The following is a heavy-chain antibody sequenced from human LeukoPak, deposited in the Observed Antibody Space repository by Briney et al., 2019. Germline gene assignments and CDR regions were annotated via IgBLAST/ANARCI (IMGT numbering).Heavy chain of an antibody. J-gene: IGHJ5*02. D-gene: IGHD2-15*01. CDR2: IYYSGST. CDR3: ARDLIVSKGLGPLQARRYNWFDP. V-gene: IGHV4-39*07. Sequence: PSETLSLTCTVSGGSISSSSYYWGWIRQPPGKGLEWIGSIYYSGSTYYNPSLKSRVTMSVDTSKNQFSLKLSSVTAADTAVYYCARDLIVSKGLGPLQARRYNWFDPWGQGTLVTVSS. CDR1: GGSISSSSYY.